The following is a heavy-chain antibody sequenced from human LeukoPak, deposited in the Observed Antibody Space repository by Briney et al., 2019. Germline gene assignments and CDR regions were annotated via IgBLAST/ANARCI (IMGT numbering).Heavy chain of an antibody. CDR3: ARDSSGYYFDDAFDI. J-gene: IGHJ3*02. CDR2: ISYDGSNK. V-gene: IGHV3-30-3*01. CDR1: EFTFSSYA. D-gene: IGHD3-22*01. Sequence: GRSLRLSCAASEFTFSSYAMHWVRQAPGKGLEWVAVISYDGSNKYYADSVKGRFTISRDNSKNTLYLQMNSLRAEDTAVYYCARDSSGYYFDDAFDIWGQGTMVTVSS.